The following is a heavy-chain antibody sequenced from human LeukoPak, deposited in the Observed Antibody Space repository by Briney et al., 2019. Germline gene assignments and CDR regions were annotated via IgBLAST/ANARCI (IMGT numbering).Heavy chain of an antibody. CDR1: GGSISSYY. V-gene: IGHV4-59*08. CDR3: ARLNGKQWLPQGRYYFDY. Sequence: SETLSLTCTVSGGSISSYYWSWIRQPPGKGLEWIGYIYYSGSTNYNPSLKSRVTISVDTSKNQFSLKLSSVTAADTAAYYCARLNGKQWLPQGRYYFDYWGQGTLVTVSS. D-gene: IGHD6-19*01. J-gene: IGHJ4*02. CDR2: IYYSGST.